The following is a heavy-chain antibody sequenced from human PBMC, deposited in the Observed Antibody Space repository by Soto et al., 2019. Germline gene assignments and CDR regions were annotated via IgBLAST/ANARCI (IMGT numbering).Heavy chain of an antibody. V-gene: IGHV1-18*04. Sequence: QVQLVQSGGEVRKPRASVKVSCKASGYTFTSYGVSWVRQAPGQGLEWMGWIRAYTGYTNYAQKFQGRVTITTDTSTSTAYMELRSLISDDTAVYYCARASDGYRSGWYVDYFDYWGQGTLVTVSS. CDR1: GYTFTSYG. D-gene: IGHD6-19*01. CDR2: IRAYTGYT. CDR3: ARASDGYRSGWYVDYFDY. J-gene: IGHJ4*02.